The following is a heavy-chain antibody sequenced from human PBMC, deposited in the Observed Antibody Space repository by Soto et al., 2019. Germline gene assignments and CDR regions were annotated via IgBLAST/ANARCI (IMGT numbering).Heavy chain of an antibody. V-gene: IGHV3-23*01. CDR2: ITGSGGGT. Sequence: EVQLLGSGGGLVQPGGSLRLSCAASGFTFSSYAMSWVRQAPGNGLGWVLAITGSGGGTYYADSVKGRFTISRDNSKNTLYLEMNSLTAEHTAVYYCAKGHYYGSGSYYNPGAFDIWGQGTMVTVSS. CDR1: GFTFSSYA. J-gene: IGHJ3*02. CDR3: AKGHYYGSGSYYNPGAFDI. D-gene: IGHD3-10*01.